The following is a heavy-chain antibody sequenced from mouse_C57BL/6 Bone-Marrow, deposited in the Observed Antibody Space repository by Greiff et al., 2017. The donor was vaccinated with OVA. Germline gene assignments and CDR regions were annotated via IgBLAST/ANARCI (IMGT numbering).Heavy chain of an antibody. Sequence: VQLQQPGAELVRPGSSVKLSCKASGYTFTSYWMDWVKQRPGQGLEWIGNIYPSDSETHYNQKFKDKATLTVDKSSSTAYMQLSSLTSEDTAIYYCARRGDYDGEGWYFDVWGTGTTVTVSS. V-gene: IGHV1-61*01. CDR3: ARRGDYDGEGWYFDV. CDR2: IYPSDSET. J-gene: IGHJ1*03. CDR1: GYTFTSYW. D-gene: IGHD2-4*01.